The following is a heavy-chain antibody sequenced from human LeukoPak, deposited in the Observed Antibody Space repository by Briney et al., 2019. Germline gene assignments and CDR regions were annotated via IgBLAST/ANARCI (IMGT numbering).Heavy chain of an antibody. CDR2: ISSSGNTI. V-gene: IGHV3-48*03. D-gene: IGHD3-22*01. Sequence: GVSLRLSRAASGLPYNNFEMNGVRQAPGKGRVWVSYISSSGNTINYADSVKGRFTISRDNAKNSLYLQMNSLRAEDTALYFCARGPPNYYDSSGYFYLWGQGTLVTVSS. J-gene: IGHJ4*02. CDR1: GLPYNNFE. CDR3: ARGPPNYYDSSGYFYL.